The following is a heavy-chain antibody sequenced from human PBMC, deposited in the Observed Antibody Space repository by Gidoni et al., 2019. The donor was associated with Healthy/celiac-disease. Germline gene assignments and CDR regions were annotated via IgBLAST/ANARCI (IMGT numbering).Heavy chain of an antibody. D-gene: IGHD3-16*02. CDR2: IKQDGSEK. J-gene: IGHJ4*02. CDR3: ARDHLGELSLYSEFDY. V-gene: IGHV3-7*01. Sequence: EVQLVESGGGLVQPGGSLRLSCSASGFTFSRYWMSWVRQAPGKGLEWVANIKQDGSEKYYVDSVKGRFTISRDNAKNSLYLQMNSLRAEDTAVYYCARDHLGELSLYSEFDYWGQGTLVTVSS. CDR1: GFTFSRYW.